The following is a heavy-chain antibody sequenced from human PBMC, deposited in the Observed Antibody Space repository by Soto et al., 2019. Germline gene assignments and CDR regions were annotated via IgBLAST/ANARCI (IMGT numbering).Heavy chain of an antibody. Sequence: GGSLRLSCAASGVTFGSYAMIWVRQAPGKGLEWVSAISGSGGSTYYADSVKGRFTISRDNSKNTLYLQMNSLRAEDTAVYYCAKVAVAGIYFQHWGQGTLVTVSS. D-gene: IGHD6-19*01. V-gene: IGHV3-23*01. CDR3: AKVAVAGIYFQH. CDR1: GVTFGSYA. CDR2: ISGSGGST. J-gene: IGHJ1*01.